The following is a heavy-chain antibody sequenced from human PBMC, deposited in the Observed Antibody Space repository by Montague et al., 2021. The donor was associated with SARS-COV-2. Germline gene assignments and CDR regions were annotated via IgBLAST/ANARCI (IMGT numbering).Heavy chain of an antibody. D-gene: IGHD3-22*01. Sequence: SLRLSCAASGFIFRTEWMSWARQAPGKGLEWVANIKPDGSEKNYVDSVKGRFTISRDNAKNSLYLQMNSLRAEDTAVYYCARVLVVTYYGMDVWGQGTTVTVSS. CDR2: IKPDGSEK. CDR3: ARVLVVTYYGMDV. CDR1: GFIFRTEW. V-gene: IGHV3-7*01. J-gene: IGHJ6*02.